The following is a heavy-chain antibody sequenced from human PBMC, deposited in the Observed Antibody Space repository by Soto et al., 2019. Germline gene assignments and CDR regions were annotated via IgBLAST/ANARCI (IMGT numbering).Heavy chain of an antibody. CDR2: IYYSGST. Sequence: SETLSLTSTVSGGSISSSSYYWGWIRQPPGKGLEWIGSIYYSGSTYYNPSLKSRVTISVDTSKNQFSLKLSSVTAADTAVYYCARAVVVKGWFDPWGQGTLVTVSS. CDR1: GGSISSSSYY. J-gene: IGHJ5*02. CDR3: ARAVVVKGWFDP. D-gene: IGHD3-22*01. V-gene: IGHV4-39*01.